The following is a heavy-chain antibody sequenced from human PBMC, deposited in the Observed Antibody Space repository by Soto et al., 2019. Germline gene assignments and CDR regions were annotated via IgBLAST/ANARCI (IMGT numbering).Heavy chain of an antibody. D-gene: IGHD3-10*01. Sequence: GGSLRLSCAASGFTFSSYSMNWVRQAPGKGLEWVSYISSSSSTIYYADSVKGRFTISRDNAKNSLYLQMNSLRDEDTAVYYCARDTGGSGLLYYYYGMDVWGQGTTVTVSS. J-gene: IGHJ6*02. CDR1: GFTFSSYS. V-gene: IGHV3-48*02. CDR2: ISSSSSTI. CDR3: ARDTGGSGLLYYYYGMDV.